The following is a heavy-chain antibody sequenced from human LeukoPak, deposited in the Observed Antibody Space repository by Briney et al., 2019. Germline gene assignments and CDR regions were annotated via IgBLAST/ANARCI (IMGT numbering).Heavy chain of an antibody. CDR3: AKGEVPAGRGYYFDY. CDR2: ISGSGGTT. D-gene: IGHD2-2*01. J-gene: IGHJ4*02. CDR1: GLTFSSYA. V-gene: IGHV3-23*01. Sequence: PGGSLRLSCAASGLTFSSYAMGWVRQAPGKGLEWVSGISGSGGTTYYADSVKGRFTISRDNSKNTLYLQMNSLRAEDTAVYYCAKGEVPAGRGYYFDYWGQGTLVTVSS.